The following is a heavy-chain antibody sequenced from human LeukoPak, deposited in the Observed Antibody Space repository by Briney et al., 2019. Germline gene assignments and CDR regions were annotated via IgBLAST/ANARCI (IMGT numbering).Heavy chain of an antibody. CDR1: GGSISSYY. D-gene: IGHD3-22*01. V-gene: IGHV4-4*09. J-gene: IGHJ3*02. Sequence: SETLSLTCTVSGGSISSYYWSWIRQPPGKGLEWIGYIYTSGSTNYNPSLKSRVTISVDTSKNQLSLKLSSVTAADTAVYYCARTKWLSDAFDIWGQGTMVTVSS. CDR2: IYTSGST. CDR3: ARTKWLSDAFDI.